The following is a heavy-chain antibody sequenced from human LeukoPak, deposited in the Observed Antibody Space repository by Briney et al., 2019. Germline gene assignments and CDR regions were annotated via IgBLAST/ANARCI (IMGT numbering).Heavy chain of an antibody. J-gene: IGHJ6*03. CDR1: GGSISSYY. CDR3: ARWPAVAGKVSYYYYMDV. D-gene: IGHD6-19*01. Sequence: SETLSLTCTVSGGSISSYYWSWIRQPPRKGLNPSLKSRVTISVDTSKNQFSLKLSSVTAADTAVYYCARWPAVAGKVSYYYYMDVWGKGTTVTVSS. V-gene: IGHV4-59*01.